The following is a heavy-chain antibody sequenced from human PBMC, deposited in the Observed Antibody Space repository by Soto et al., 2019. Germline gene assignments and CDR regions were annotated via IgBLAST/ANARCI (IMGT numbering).Heavy chain of an antibody. CDR1: GYSFTSYW. CDR3: ARRVGWQQLFAWFDP. D-gene: IGHD6-13*01. CDR2: IYPGDSDT. V-gene: IGHV5-51*01. J-gene: IGHJ5*02. Sequence: GESLKISCKGSGYSFTSYWTGWVRQMPGKGLEWMGIIYPGDSDTRYSPSFQGQVTISAETSISTAYLQWSSLKASDTAMYYCARRVGWQQLFAWFDPWGQGTLVTVFS.